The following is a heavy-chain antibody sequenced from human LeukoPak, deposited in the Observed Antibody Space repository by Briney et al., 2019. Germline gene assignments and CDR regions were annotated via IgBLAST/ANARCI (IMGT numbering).Heavy chain of an antibody. CDR3: ARETYYYDSSGYYDY. CDR2: IYTSGST. Sequence: PETLSLTCTVSGGSISSYYWSWIRQPAGKGLEWIGRIYTSGSTNYNPSLKSRVTMSVDTSKNQFSLKLSSVTAADTAVYYCARETYYYDSSGYYDYWGQGTLVTVSS. CDR1: GGSISSYY. J-gene: IGHJ4*02. V-gene: IGHV4-4*07. D-gene: IGHD3-22*01.